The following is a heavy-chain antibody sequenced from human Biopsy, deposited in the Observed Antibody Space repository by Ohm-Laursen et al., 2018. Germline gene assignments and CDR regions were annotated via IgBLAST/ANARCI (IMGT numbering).Heavy chain of an antibody. Sequence: SLRLSCTASGFTLGDAWMSWIRQAPGKGLEWVGRIKSKFDGATTDYAAPVIGRFIISRDDSKSTFFLQMNSLKAENTGVYFCSAGEGCFGYNGMDFWGQGATVTVSS. D-gene: IGHD2-2*02. J-gene: IGHJ6*02. CDR2: IKSKFDGATT. CDR1: GFTLGDAW. CDR3: SAGEGCFGYNGMDF. V-gene: IGHV3-15*01.